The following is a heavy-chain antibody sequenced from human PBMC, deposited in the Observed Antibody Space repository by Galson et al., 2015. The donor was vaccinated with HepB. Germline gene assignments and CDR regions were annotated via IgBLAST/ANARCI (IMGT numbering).Heavy chain of an antibody. CDR1: GFTFSSYA. CDR2: ISGSGGST. J-gene: IGHJ6*02. Sequence: SLRLSCAASGFTFSSYAMSWVRQAPGKGLEWVSAISGSGGSTYYADSVKGRFTISRDNSKNTLYLQMNSLRAEDTAVYYCAKDQGSGYYEDFLGMDVWGQGTTVTVSS. D-gene: IGHD3-22*01. V-gene: IGHV3-23*01. CDR3: AKDQGSGYYEDFLGMDV.